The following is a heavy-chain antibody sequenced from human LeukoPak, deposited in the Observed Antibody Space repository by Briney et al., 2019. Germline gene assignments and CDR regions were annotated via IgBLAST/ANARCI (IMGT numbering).Heavy chain of an antibody. CDR2: ISSSGSTT. J-gene: IGHJ6*02. V-gene: IGHV3-11*01. CDR1: GFTFSDYY. Sequence: GGSLRLSCAASGFTFSDYYMSWIRQAPGKGLGWVSYISSSGSTTYYADSVKGRFTISRDNAKNLLFLQMNSLRAEDTAVYYCARGSGGWFGEFYAMDVWGQGTTVTVSS. D-gene: IGHD3-10*01. CDR3: ARGSGGWFGEFYAMDV.